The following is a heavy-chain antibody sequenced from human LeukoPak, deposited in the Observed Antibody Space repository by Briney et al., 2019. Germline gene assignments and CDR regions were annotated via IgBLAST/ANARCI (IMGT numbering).Heavy chain of an antibody. Sequence: PGGSLRLSCAASGFTFSSDAMSWARQAPGKGLEWVSGISGSGGSTYYADSVKGRFIISRDNSKNTLSLQMSSLRVEDTAVYYCAKSNYWYFGLWGRGTLVTVSS. J-gene: IGHJ2*01. CDR3: AKSNYWYFGL. V-gene: IGHV3-23*01. CDR2: ISGSGGST. CDR1: GFTFSSDA.